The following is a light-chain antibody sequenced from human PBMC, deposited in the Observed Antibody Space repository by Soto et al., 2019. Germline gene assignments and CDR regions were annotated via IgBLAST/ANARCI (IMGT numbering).Light chain of an antibody. CDR2: EGS. CDR3: CSYAGSSTFV. CDR1: SSDVGRYNL. J-gene: IGLJ1*01. V-gene: IGLV2-23*01. Sequence: QSALTQPASVSGSLGQSITSSCTGTSSDVGRYNLVSWYQQHPGKAPKLRIYEGSKRPSGVSNRFSGSKSGNTASLTISGLQAEDEADYYCCSYAGSSTFVFGTGTKLTVI.